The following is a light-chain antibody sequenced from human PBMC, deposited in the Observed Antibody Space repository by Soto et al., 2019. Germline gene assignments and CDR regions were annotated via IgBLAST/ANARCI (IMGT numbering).Light chain of an antibody. Sequence: DLQMTQSPSSVSASVGDRVTITCRASQGSSSWLAWYQQKPGKAPKLLIYAAASVKGGGPSRCSGSRSGTDFTHTLSSLQPKNFATSSCQQAKSFPWTFGQGSKVAIK. CDR2: AAA. CDR1: QGSSSW. V-gene: IGKV1D-12*01. CDR3: QQAKSFPWT. J-gene: IGKJ1*01.